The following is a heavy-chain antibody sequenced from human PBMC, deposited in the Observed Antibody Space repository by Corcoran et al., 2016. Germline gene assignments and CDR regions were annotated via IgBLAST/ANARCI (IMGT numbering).Heavy chain of an antibody. Sequence: QVQLVQSGAEVREPGASVKVSCKASGYTFTSYVMHWVRQAPGQRLEWMGWINPGNDNTKYSQNSQGRVTITRDTSASTAYMELSSLRYEATAVDYCARDWNGMDVWGQGTTVTVSS. CDR1: GYTFTSYV. CDR2: INPGNDNT. D-gene: IGHD1-1*01. V-gene: IGHV1-3*01. CDR3: ARDWNGMDV. J-gene: IGHJ6*02.